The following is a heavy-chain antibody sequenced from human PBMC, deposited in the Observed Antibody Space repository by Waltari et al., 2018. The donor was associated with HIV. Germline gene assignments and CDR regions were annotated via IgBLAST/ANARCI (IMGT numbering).Heavy chain of an antibody. V-gene: IGHV5-51*03. CDR1: GYSVTSYW. Sequence: EVQLVQSGAEVKKPGESLKISCKGSGYSVTSYWIGWVRQRPGNGLEWMGNVDPGDPDTSYTPPFNGQVTVSADKSISTDDRQGGSLEASDTAMYFCARAPGDYDSSGYSTLDYGRQGTLVTVSS. CDR3: ARAPGDYDSSGYSTLDY. CDR2: VDPGDPDT. D-gene: IGHD3-22*01. J-gene: IGHJ4*02.